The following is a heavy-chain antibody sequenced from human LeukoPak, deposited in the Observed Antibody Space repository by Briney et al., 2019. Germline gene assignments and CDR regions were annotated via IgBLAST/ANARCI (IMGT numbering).Heavy chain of an antibody. J-gene: IGHJ4*02. CDR1: GFSFSSYE. Sequence: PGGSLRLSCAASGFSFSSYEMNWVRQAPGKGLEWVSYISSSGSAIFYADSVKGRFTISRDNAKNSLFLQMNSLRAEDTAFYYCARKGGFDDWGQGTLVTVSS. CDR2: ISSSGSAI. CDR3: ARKGGFDD. D-gene: IGHD2-15*01. V-gene: IGHV3-48*03.